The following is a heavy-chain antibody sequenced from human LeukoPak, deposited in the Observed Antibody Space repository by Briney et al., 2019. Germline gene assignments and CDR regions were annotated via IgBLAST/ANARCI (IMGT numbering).Heavy chain of an antibody. V-gene: IGHV4-34*01. CDR2: INHSGST. J-gene: IGHJ6*03. CDR1: GGSFSGYY. CDR3: ARLTKNDSGSFRFGKKKRGYMDV. D-gene: IGHD3-10*01. Sequence: KPSETLSPTCAVYGGSFSGYYWSWIRQPPGKGLEWIGEINHSGSTNYNPSLKSRVTISVDTSKNQFSLKLSSVTAADTAVYYCARLTKNDSGSFRFGKKKRGYMDVWGKGTTVTISS.